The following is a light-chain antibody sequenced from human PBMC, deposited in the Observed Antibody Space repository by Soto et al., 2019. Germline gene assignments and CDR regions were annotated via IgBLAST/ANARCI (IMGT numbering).Light chain of an antibody. CDR3: QQHINWPLT. CDR2: EAS. V-gene: IGKV3-11*01. Sequence: DIVMTQSPGTLSVSPGERATLSCRASQTVSSSLAWYQQKPGQAPRLLIYEASNRATGIPARFSGSGSGADFTLTISSLEPEDFALYYCQQHINWPLTFGGGTKVDIK. J-gene: IGKJ4*01. CDR1: QTVSSS.